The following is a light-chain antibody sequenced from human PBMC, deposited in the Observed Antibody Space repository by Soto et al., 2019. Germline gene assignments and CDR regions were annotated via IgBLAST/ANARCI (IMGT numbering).Light chain of an antibody. CDR3: AAWDDKLSTYV. Sequence: QSVLTQPPSASGTPGQRVSISCSGYSSSIGTNFVYWYQQLPGTAPKVLIHSNNQRPSGVPDRFSGSKSGTSASLAISGLRSEDEADYYCAAWDDKLSTYVFGSATKVTV. CDR2: SNN. V-gene: IGLV1-47*02. CDR1: SSSIGTNF. J-gene: IGLJ1*01.